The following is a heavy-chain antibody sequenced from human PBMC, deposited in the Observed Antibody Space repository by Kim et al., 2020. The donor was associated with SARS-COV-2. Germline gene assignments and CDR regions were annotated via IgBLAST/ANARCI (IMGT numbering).Heavy chain of an antibody. J-gene: IGHJ4*02. CDR1: GGSISSGGYY. CDR3: ARDRGPQLRYFDY. D-gene: IGHD3-9*01. CDR2: IYYSGST. Sequence: SETLSLTCTVSGGSISSGGYYWSWIRQHPGKGLEWIGYIYYSGSTYYNPSLKSRVTISVDTSKNQFSLKLSSVTAADTAVYYCARDRGPQLRYFDYWSQGTLVTVSS. V-gene: IGHV4-31*03.